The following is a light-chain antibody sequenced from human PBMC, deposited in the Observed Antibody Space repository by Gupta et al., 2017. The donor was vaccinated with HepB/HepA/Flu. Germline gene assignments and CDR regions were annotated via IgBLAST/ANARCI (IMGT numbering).Light chain of an antibody. Sequence: EIVLTQSPATLSLSPGERATLSCRASQSVSSYLAWYQQKPGQAPRLLIYDASNRATGIPARFSGSGSGTDFTRTISSLEPEDFAVYYCKQRSNWPPWTFGQGTKVEIK. CDR1: QSVSSY. CDR2: DAS. J-gene: IGKJ1*01. V-gene: IGKV3-11*01. CDR3: KQRSNWPPWT.